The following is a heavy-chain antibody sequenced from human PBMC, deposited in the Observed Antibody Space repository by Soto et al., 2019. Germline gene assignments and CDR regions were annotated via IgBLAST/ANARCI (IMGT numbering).Heavy chain of an antibody. CDR1: GGTFSSYA. J-gene: IGHJ4*02. Sequence: SVKVSCKASGGTFSSYAIRWVRQAPGQGLEWMGGIIPIFGTANYAQKFQGRVTITADESTSTAYMELSSLRSEDTAVYYCARGGSYIAASLLDYWGQGTLVTVSS. V-gene: IGHV1-69*13. CDR3: ARGGSYIAASLLDY. CDR2: IIPIFGTA. D-gene: IGHD6-6*01.